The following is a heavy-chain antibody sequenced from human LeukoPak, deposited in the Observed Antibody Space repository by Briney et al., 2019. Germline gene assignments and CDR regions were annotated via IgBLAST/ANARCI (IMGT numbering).Heavy chain of an antibody. J-gene: IGHJ3*02. D-gene: IGHD2-15*01. CDR1: GGSISSYY. V-gene: IGHV4-59*08. CDR2: IDYSGST. CDR3: ASSFSYCSGGSCYYAFDI. Sequence: SETLSLTCTVSGGSISSYYWSWIRQPPGKGLEWIGYIDYSGSTNYNPSLKSRVTISVDTSKNQFSLKLSSVTAADTAVYYCASSFSYCSGGSCYYAFDIWGQGTMVTVSS.